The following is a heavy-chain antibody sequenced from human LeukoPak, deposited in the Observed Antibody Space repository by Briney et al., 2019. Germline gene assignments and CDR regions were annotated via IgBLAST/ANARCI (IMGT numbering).Heavy chain of an antibody. J-gene: IGHJ4*02. V-gene: IGHV4-4*07. CDR1: GVSISSYS. D-gene: IGHD5-18*01. CDR2: IYTSGST. Sequence: SETLSLTCTVSGVSISSYSWSWIRPPAGKGLDWIGRIYTSGSTNYNPSLKSRVTMSVDTSKNQFSLELSSVTAADTAVYYCARDTYNYGSSAYYFDYWGQGTLVTVSS. CDR3: ARDTYNYGSSAYYFDY.